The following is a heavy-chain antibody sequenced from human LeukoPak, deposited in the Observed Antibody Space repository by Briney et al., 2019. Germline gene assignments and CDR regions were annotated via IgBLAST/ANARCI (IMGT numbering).Heavy chain of an antibody. Sequence: PGGSLRLSCAASGFTFSSYGMHWVRQAPGKGLEWVAVISYDGSNKYYADSVKGRFTISRDNSKNTLYLQMNSLRAEDTAVYYCAKASYSGYDYGGYYYYYMDVWGKGTTVTVSS. V-gene: IGHV3-30*18. D-gene: IGHD5-12*01. CDR3: AKASYSGYDYGGYYYYYMDV. CDR1: GFTFSSYG. CDR2: ISYDGSNK. J-gene: IGHJ6*03.